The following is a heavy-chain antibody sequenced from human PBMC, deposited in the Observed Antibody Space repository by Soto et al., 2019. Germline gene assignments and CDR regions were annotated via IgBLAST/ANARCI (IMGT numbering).Heavy chain of an antibody. Sequence: GESLKISCKASGYIIKNYWIGWVRQMSGQGLEWMGIIFPDDSDTRYSPSFQGHVTISVDKSISTAYVQWSSLKASDSAIYYCFRDGVTSRTFDYWGQGTLVTVSS. D-gene: IGHD3-3*01. CDR1: GYIIKNYW. CDR3: FRDGVTSRTFDY. V-gene: IGHV5-51*01. CDR2: IFPDDSDT. J-gene: IGHJ4*02.